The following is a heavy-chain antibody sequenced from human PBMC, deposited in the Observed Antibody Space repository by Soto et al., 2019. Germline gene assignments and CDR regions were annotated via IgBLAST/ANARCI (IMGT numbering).Heavy chain of an antibody. V-gene: IGHV4-59*01. CDR3: ARARYQLLHPYYYGMDV. Sequence: SETLSLPCTVSGGYISSYYWSWIRQSPGKGLEWIGYIHYSGSTKSNPSLKSRVTISVDTSRNQVSLKLSSVTAADSAVYFCARARYQLLHPYYYGMDVWGQGTTVTVSS. CDR1: GGYISSYY. D-gene: IGHD2-2*01. CDR2: IHYSGST. J-gene: IGHJ6*02.